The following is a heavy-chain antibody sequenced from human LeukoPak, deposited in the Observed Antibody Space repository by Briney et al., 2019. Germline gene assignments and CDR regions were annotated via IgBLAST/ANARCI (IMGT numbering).Heavy chain of an antibody. CDR1: GYTFTGYY. J-gene: IGHJ5*02. Sequence: ASVKVSCKASGYTFTGYYMHWVRQAPGQGLEWMGWINPNSGGTNYAQKFQGRVTMTRGTSISTAYMELSRLRSDDTAVYYCARVRDYYDSSGYPNWFDPWGQGTLVTVSS. D-gene: IGHD3-22*01. V-gene: IGHV1-2*02. CDR2: INPNSGGT. CDR3: ARVRDYYDSSGYPNWFDP.